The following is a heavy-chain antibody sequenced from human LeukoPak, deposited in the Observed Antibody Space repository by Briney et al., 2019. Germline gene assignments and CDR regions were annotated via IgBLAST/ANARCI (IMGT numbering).Heavy chain of an antibody. J-gene: IGHJ3*02. CDR3: ARAGYCSSTTCPDAFDI. CDR1: GGSLSSGGYS. CDR2: IYHSGST. D-gene: IGHD2-2*01. V-gene: IGHV4-30-2*01. Sequence: PSQTLSLTCAVSGGSLSSGGYSWSWIRQPPGKGLEWIGYIYHSGSTYYNPSLKSRVTISVDRSKNQFSLKLSSVTAADTAVYYCARAGYCSSTTCPDAFDIWGQGTKVTVSS.